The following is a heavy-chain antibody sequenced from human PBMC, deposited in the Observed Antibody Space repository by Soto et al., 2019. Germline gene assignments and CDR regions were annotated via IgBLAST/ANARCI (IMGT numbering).Heavy chain of an antibody. CDR2: ISAYNGNT. CDR3: ANILYVYDTYLNANDY. J-gene: IGHJ4*02. V-gene: IGHV1-18*01. Sequence: QGLEWMGWISAYNGNTNYAQKLQGRVTMTTDTSTSTAYMELRSLRSDDTAVHYCANILYVYDTYLNANDYWGQ. D-gene: IGHD3-3*01.